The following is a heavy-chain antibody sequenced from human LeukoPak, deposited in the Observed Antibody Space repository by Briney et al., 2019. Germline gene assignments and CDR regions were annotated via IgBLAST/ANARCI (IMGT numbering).Heavy chain of an antibody. CDR1: GYTLTELS. J-gene: IGHJ3*02. CDR3: ATYDSSVWGSPIGEDAFDI. D-gene: IGHD3-16*01. V-gene: IGHV1-24*01. Sequence: GASVKVSCKVSGYTLTELSMHWVRQAPGKGLEWMGGFDPEDGETIYAQKFQGRVTMTEDTSTDTAYMGLSSLRSEDTAVYYCATYDSSVWGSPIGEDAFDIWGQGTMVTVSS. CDR2: FDPEDGET.